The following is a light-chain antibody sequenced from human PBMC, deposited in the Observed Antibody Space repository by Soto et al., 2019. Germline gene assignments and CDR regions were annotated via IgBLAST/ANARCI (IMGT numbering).Light chain of an antibody. CDR1: VGISSW. J-gene: IGKJ5*01. Sequence: QMAKSPSTLSAYVGDRVTITCRASVGISSWLSWYQQKPGKAPKLLIYDASSLQSGVPSRFSGSGSGTDYTLTITSLQPEDFATYYCQQTYSTPPFTFGQGTRLEI. V-gene: IGKV1-5*01. CDR3: QQTYSTPPFT. CDR2: DAS.